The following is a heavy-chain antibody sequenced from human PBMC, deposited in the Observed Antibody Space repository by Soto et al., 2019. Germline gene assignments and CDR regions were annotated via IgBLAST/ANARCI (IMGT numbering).Heavy chain of an antibody. CDR2: IIPIFGTA. Sequence: SVKVSCXASGGTFSSYAISWVRQAPGQGLEWMGGIIPIFGTANYAQKFQGRVTITADESTSTAYMELSSLRSEDTAVYYCAREVSHTFKPGSYFDYWGQGTLVTVSS. V-gene: IGHV1-69*13. D-gene: IGHD3-10*01. CDR3: AREVSHTFKPGSYFDY. J-gene: IGHJ4*02. CDR1: GGTFSSYA.